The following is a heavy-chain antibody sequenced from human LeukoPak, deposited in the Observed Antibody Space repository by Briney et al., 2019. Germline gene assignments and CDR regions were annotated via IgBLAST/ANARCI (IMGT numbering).Heavy chain of an antibody. Sequence: GGSLRLSCAASGFTFSDYYMSWIRQAPGKGLEWVSYISSSGSTIYSADSVKGRFTISRDDSKNTLSLQMNSLRAEDTAVYYCARESGYSYGLAGFFDYWGQGTLVTVSS. J-gene: IGHJ4*02. CDR1: GFTFSDYY. V-gene: IGHV3-11*01. CDR3: ARESGYSYGLAGFFDY. CDR2: ISSSGSTI. D-gene: IGHD5-18*01.